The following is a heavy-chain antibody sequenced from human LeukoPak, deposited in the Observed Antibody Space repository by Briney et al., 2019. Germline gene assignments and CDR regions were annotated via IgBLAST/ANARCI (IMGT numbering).Heavy chain of an antibody. D-gene: IGHD6-6*01. CDR3: ARDLGQLVYYYYYYGMDV. Sequence: ASVKVSCKASGYTFTSYAMNWVRQAPGQGLEWMGWINTNTGNPTYAQGFTGQFVFSLDTSVSTAYLQISSLKAEDTAVYYCARDLGQLVYYYYYYGMDVWGQGTTVTVSS. CDR2: INTNTGNP. J-gene: IGHJ6*02. V-gene: IGHV7-4-1*02. CDR1: GYTFTSYA.